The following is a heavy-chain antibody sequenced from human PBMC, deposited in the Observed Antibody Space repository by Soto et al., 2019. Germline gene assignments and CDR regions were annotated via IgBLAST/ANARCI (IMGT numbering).Heavy chain of an antibody. V-gene: IGHV3-21*01. D-gene: IGHD6-13*01. CDR1: GFTFSSYS. CDR2: ISSSSSYI. J-gene: IGHJ6*02. CDR3: ARDYYSSNWENGYYYYAMDV. Sequence: GGSLRLSCAASGFTFSSYSMNWVRQAPGKGLEWVSSISSSSSYIYYADSVKGRFTISRDNAKNSLYLQMNSLRAEDTAVYYCARDYYSSNWENGYYYYAMDVWGQGTTVTVSS.